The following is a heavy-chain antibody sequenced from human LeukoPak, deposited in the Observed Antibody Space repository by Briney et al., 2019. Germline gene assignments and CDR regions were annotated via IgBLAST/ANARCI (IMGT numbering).Heavy chain of an antibody. CDR2: ISSDGSTT. Sequence: GGSLRLSCAASGFTLSTYWMHWVRQAPGKGLVWVSLISSDGSTTNYADSVKGRFTISRDNAKNSLHLHMNSLRAEDTAVYYCARELLSSSYYDYWGQGTLVTVSS. CDR1: GFTLSTYW. D-gene: IGHD3-22*01. J-gene: IGHJ4*02. CDR3: ARELLSSSYYDY. V-gene: IGHV3-74*01.